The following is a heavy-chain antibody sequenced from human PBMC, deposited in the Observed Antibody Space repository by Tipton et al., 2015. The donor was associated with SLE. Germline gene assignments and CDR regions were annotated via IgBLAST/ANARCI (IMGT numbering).Heavy chain of an antibody. D-gene: IGHD2-21*01. J-gene: IGHJ5*02. V-gene: IGHV3-30*02. CDR1: GFSFRTYG. CDR3: AKDLVVGSMRSPQPIGT. Sequence: SPRLSCETSGFSFRTYGMHWVRQAPGKGLEWVTFIRYDASDKFYADSVKGRFTISRDNSQNKVYLQMSSLRPEDTAVYFCAKDLVVGSMRSPQPIGTWGQGTRVTVSS. CDR2: IRYDASDK.